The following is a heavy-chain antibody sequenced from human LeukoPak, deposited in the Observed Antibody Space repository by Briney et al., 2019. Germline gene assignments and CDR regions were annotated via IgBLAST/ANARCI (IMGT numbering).Heavy chain of an antibody. CDR3: ARVPRGSGYDY. J-gene: IGHJ4*02. Sequence: SETLSLTCTVSGGSISSGGYYWSWIRQPPGKGLEWIGYIYHSGSTYYNPSLKSRVTISVDTSKNQFSLKLSSVTAADTAVYYCARVPRGSGYDYWGQGTLVTVSS. CDR1: GGSISSGGYY. D-gene: IGHD6-19*01. CDR2: IYHSGST. V-gene: IGHV4-30-2*01.